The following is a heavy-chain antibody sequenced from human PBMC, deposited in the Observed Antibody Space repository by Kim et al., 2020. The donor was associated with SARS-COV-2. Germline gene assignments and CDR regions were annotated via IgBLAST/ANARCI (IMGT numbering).Heavy chain of an antibody. CDR1: GFIFGLYS. CDR2: ISGSSDAI. J-gene: IGHJ4*03. CDR3: ARFSVACSEGNCYLDY. V-gene: IGHV3-48*02. Sequence: GGSLRLSCAGSGFIFGLYSMNWIRQASGKGLEWISYISGSSDAIYYADSAKGRFTISRDNAKNSLYLQMNSLTDEDTAVYDCARFSVACSEGNCYLDY. D-gene: IGHD4-4*01.